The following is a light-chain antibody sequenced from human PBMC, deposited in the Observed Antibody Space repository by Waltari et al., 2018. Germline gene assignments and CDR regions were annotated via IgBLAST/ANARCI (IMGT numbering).Light chain of an antibody. CDR1: SSDVGYSKP. J-gene: IGLJ2*01. CDR3: SSYAGSSKGV. Sequence: QSALTQPASVSGSPGQSLTISCTGPSSDVGYSKPVSWYQQHPGKAPKLMIYAVSKRPSGVSDRFSGSKSGDMASLTISGLQPEDEAEYFCSSYAGSSKGVFGGGTKVTVL. V-gene: IGLV2-23*02. CDR2: AVS.